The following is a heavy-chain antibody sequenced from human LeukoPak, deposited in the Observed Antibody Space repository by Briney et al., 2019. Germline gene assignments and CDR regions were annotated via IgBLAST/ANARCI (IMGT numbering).Heavy chain of an antibody. CDR3: AKETKYSSSWYHYYYYMDV. Sequence: PGGSLRLSCAASGFTFSSYGMHWVRQAPGKGLEWVAFIRYDGSNKYYADSVKGRFTISRDNSKNTLYLQMNSLRAEDTAVYYCAKETKYSSSWYHYYYYMDVWGKGTTVTVSS. V-gene: IGHV3-30*02. J-gene: IGHJ6*03. CDR2: IRYDGSNK. CDR1: GFTFSSYG. D-gene: IGHD6-13*01.